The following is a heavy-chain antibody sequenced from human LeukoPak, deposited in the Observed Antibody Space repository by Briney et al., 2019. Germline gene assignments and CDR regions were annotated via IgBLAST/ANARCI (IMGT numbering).Heavy chain of an antibody. Sequence: SETLSLTCAVYGGSFSGYYWSWIRQPPGKGLEWIGEINHSGSTNYNPSLKSRVTISVDTSKNQFSLKLSSVTAADTAVYYCAGGETVTYYYFDYWGQGTLVTVSS. CDR2: INHSGST. D-gene: IGHD4-17*01. CDR3: AGGETVTYYYFDY. J-gene: IGHJ4*02. CDR1: GGSFSGYY. V-gene: IGHV4-34*01.